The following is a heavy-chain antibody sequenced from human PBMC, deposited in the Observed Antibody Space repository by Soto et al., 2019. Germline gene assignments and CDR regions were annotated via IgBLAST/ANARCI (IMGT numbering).Heavy chain of an antibody. D-gene: IGHD3-3*01. J-gene: IGHJ4*02. V-gene: IGHV1-8*01. CDR2: MNPNSGNT. CDR3: ARDHEFWSGYADTY. Sequence: ASVKVSCKASGYTFGNNDISWVRQATGQGLEWMGWMNPNSGNTGYAQKFQGRVSMTRNTSITTAYLELSSLRSDDTAVYYCARDHEFWSGYADTYWGQGTPVTVSS. CDR1: GYTFGNND.